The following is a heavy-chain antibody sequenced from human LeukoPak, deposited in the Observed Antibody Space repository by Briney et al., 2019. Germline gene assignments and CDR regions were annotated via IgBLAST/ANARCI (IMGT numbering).Heavy chain of an antibody. CDR3: ARSRDYYFEY. CDR1: GFTFSIYW. Sequence: GGSLRLSCAASGFTFSIYWMSWVRQAPGKGLEWVANINQDGSAKDYVDSVKGRFTISRDNAKNSLYLQMNILRPEDTAVYYWARSRDYYFEYWGQGTLVTVSS. V-gene: IGHV3-7*04. CDR2: INQDGSAK. J-gene: IGHJ4*02.